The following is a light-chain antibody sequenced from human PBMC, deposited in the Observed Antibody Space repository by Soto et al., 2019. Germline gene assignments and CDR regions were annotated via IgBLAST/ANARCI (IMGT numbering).Light chain of an antibody. CDR2: AAS. CDR3: QQANSFPLT. J-gene: IGKJ4*01. V-gene: IGKV1-12*01. CDR1: QGITNW. Sequence: DIQMTQSPSSVSASVGDRVTITGRASQGITNWLAWYQQKPGKAPKLLIYAASGLPSGVPSRFSGSGSGTDFTLTISSLQPEDFATYYCQQANSFPLTFGGGTKVDIK.